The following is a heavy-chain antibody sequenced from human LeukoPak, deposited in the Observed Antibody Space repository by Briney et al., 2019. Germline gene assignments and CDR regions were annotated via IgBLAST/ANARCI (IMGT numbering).Heavy chain of an antibody. Sequence: SEPLSLTCSGSNYSISNSLYWGWLRQPPGKGLEWIGSIYRSGGTFYHPSLQSRLPISLATSKDQFSLKLSSVTAADTAVYFCARGTYGYYMDVWRKGPTVTVSS. D-gene: IGHD4-17*01. CDR2: IYRSGGT. J-gene: IGHJ6*03. CDR1: NYSISNSLY. V-gene: IGHV4-38-2*02. CDR3: ARGTYGYYMDV.